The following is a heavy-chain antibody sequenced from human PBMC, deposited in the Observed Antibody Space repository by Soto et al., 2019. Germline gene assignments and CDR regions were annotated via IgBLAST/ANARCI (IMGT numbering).Heavy chain of an antibody. CDR2: ISYDGSNK. CDR3: ARELGESPVGATSYYYYYGMDV. Sequence: GGSLRLSCAASGFTFSSYAMHWVRQAPGKGLEWVAVISYDGSNKYYADSVKGRFTISRDNSKNTLYLQMNSLRAEDTAVYYCARELGESPVGATSYYYYYGMDVWGQGTTVTVYS. J-gene: IGHJ6*02. V-gene: IGHV3-30-3*01. D-gene: IGHD1-26*01. CDR1: GFTFSSYA.